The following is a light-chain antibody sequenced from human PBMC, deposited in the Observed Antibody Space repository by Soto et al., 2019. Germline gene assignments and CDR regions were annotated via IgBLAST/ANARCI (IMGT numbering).Light chain of an antibody. CDR1: QSVSSY. V-gene: IGKV3-11*01. Sequence: EIVLTQSPATLSLSPGERATLSCRASQSVSSYLAWYQQKPGQAPRLLIYDAFNRATGIPARFSGSGSGTEFTLTISSLEPEDFAVYYCQQRSNWPLTFGGGTKVEIK. J-gene: IGKJ4*01. CDR2: DAF. CDR3: QQRSNWPLT.